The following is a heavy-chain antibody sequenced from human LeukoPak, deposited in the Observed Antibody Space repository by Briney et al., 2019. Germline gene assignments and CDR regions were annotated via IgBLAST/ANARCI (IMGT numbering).Heavy chain of an antibody. V-gene: IGHV4-31*03. CDR2: IYYSGST. D-gene: IGHD4-17*01. CDR1: GGSISSGGYY. Sequence: SETLSLTCTVSGGSISSGGYYWSWIRQHPGKGLEWIGYIYYSGSTYYNPSLKSRVTISVDTSKNQFSLKLSSVTAADTAVYYCARSYGDYVIFDYWGQGTLVTVSS. CDR3: ARSYGDYVIFDY. J-gene: IGHJ4*02.